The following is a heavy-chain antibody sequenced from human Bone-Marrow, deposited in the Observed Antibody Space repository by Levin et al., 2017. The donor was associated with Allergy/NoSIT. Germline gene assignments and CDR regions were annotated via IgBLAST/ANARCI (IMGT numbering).Heavy chain of an antibody. J-gene: IGHJ4*02. CDR1: GGSISSYY. Sequence: SETLSLTCTVSGGSISSYYWSWIRQPPGKGLEWIGYIYYSGSTNHNPSLKSRVTISVDTSKNQFSLKLSSVTAADTAVYYCARGMATFDYWGQGTLVTVSS. CDR2: IYYSGST. D-gene: IGHD5-24*01. CDR3: ARGMATFDY. V-gene: IGHV4-59*01.